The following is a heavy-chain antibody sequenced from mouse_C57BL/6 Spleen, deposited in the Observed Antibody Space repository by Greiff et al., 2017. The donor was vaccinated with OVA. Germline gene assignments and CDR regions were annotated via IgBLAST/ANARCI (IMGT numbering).Heavy chain of an antibody. V-gene: IGHV5-4*01. CDR3: ARDRIYYGSSYGYFDY. CDR1: GFTFSSYA. CDR2: ISDGGSYT. J-gene: IGHJ2*01. Sequence: EVMLVESGGGLVKPGGSLKLSCAASGFTFSSYAMSWVRQTPEKRLEWVATISDGGSYTYYPDNVKGRFTISRDNAKNNLYLQMSHLKSEDTAMYYCARDRIYYGSSYGYFDYWGQGTTLTVSS. D-gene: IGHD1-1*01.